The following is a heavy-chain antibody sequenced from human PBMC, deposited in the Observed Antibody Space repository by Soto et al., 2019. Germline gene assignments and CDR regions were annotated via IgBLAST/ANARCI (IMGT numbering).Heavy chain of an antibody. D-gene: IGHD5-12*01. Sequence: PSETLSLTCTVSGGSISSYDWSWIRQPPGKGLEWIGYIYYSGSTNYNPSLKSRVTISVDTSKNHFSLKLSSVTAADTAVYYCARLGIVATFDYWGQGTLVTVSS. V-gene: IGHV4-59*01. CDR3: ARLGIVATFDY. J-gene: IGHJ4*02. CDR1: GGSISSYD. CDR2: IYYSGST.